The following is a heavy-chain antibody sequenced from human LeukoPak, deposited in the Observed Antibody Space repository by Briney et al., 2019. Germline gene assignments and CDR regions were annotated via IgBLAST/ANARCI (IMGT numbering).Heavy chain of an antibody. V-gene: IGHV4-59*01. CDR1: GGSISSYY. J-gene: IGHJ4*02. Sequence: PSETLSLTCTVSGGSISSYYWSWIRQPPGKGLEWIGFIYYSGRTNYNPSLKSRVTISVDTSKNQFSLKLSSVTAADTAVYYCATYGSGSYRSFDYWGQGTLVTVSS. CDR2: IYYSGRT. D-gene: IGHD3-10*01. CDR3: ATYGSGSYRSFDY.